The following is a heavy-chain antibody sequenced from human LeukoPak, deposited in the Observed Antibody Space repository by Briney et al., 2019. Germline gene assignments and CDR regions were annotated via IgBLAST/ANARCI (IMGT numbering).Heavy chain of an antibody. V-gene: IGHV4-59*11. CDR2: IYYSGST. D-gene: IGHD3-22*01. CDR3: ARDPYYYDSSGYYWAFDI. Sequence: SETLSLTCTVSGGSISSHYWSWIRQPPGKGLEWTGYIYYSGSTNYNPSLKSRVTISVDTSKNQFSLKLSSVTAADTAVYYCARDPYYYDSSGYYWAFDIWGQGTMVTVSS. CDR1: GGSISSHY. J-gene: IGHJ3*02.